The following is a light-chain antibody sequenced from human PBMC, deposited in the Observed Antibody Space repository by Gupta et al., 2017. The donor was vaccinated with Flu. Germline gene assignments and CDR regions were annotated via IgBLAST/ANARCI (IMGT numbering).Light chain of an antibody. CDR3: AAWDDSLNGWV. CDR2: SNN. CDR1: SSNIGSNT. Sequence: QSVLTQPPSASRTPGQRVTISCSGSSSNIGSNTVNWYQHLPGTAPKFLIYSNNQRPSGVPDRFSGSKSGTSASLAISGLQSKHEADYYCAAWDDSLNGWVFGGGTKLTVL. J-gene: IGLJ3*02. V-gene: IGLV1-44*01.